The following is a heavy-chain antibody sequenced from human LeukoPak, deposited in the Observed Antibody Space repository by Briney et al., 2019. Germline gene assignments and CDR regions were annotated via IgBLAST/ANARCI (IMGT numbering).Heavy chain of an antibody. J-gene: IGHJ3*02. V-gene: IGHV3-30*04. CDR1: GFTFSSYA. Sequence: GGSLRLSCAASGFTFSSYAMHWVRQAPGKGLEGVAVISNDGSNQYYAHSVKGRFTISRDHSKNTLYLQMNSLRAEDTAVYYCARDPSHLDAFDIWGQGTMVTVSS. CDR3: ARDPSHLDAFDI. CDR2: ISNDGSNQ.